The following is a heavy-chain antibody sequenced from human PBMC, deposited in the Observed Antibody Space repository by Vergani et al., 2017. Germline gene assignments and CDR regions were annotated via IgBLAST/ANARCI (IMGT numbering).Heavy chain of an antibody. CDR3: ARVTYALAAPLYYMDV. CDR1: GGSISSSSYY. V-gene: IGHV4-39*07. Sequence: QLQLQESGPGLVKPSETLSLICTVSGGSISSSSYYWGWIRQPPGKGLEWIGSIYYSGSTYYNPSLKGRITISVDTSKNQFSLNLISVTAADTAVYYCARVTYALAAPLYYMDVWGKGTTVTVSS. J-gene: IGHJ6*03. CDR2: IYYSGST. D-gene: IGHD2-8*01.